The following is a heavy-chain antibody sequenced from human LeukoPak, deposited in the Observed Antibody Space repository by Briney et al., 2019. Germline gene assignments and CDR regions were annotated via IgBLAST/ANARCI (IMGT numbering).Heavy chain of an antibody. CDR3: ARLIADSSGYYFDY. V-gene: IGHV4-38-2*01. D-gene: IGHD3-22*01. CDR1: GYSISSGYY. J-gene: IGHJ4*02. Sequence: NPSETLSLTCSVSGYSISSGYYWGWIRQPPEKGLEWIGSIYHSGRTYYNPSLKGRVTISVDTSKNQFSLKLSSVTAADTAVYYCARLIADSSGYYFDYWGQGTLVTVSS. CDR2: IYHSGRT.